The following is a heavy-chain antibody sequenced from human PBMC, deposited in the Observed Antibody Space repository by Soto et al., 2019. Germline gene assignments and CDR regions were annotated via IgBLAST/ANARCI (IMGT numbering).Heavy chain of an antibody. CDR1: GGSVTNINYF. J-gene: IGHJ3*01. D-gene: IGHD3-22*01. CDR2: IYYTGTT. V-gene: IGHV4-39*01. Sequence: NLSLTCSVSGGSVTNINYFWAWIRQSPGKGLEWIANIYYTGTTFYNPSLRSRVSMTIDASKNRFSLNLSSVTASDTALYYCARHEYVSSSYDLLDVWGRGTMVTVS. CDR3: ARHEYVSSSYDLLDV.